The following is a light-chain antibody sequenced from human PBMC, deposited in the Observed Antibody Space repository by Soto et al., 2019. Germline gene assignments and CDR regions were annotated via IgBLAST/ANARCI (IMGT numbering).Light chain of an antibody. V-gene: IGLV2-14*01. Sequence: QSVLTQPASVSGSPGQSITISCTGTTSDIGTYNYVSWYQQHAGKAPKLIIYEVSHRPSGVSNRFSGSKSGSTASLTISGLQAEDEADYYCSSYTSSSTLYVFGTGTKVTVL. CDR1: TSDIGTYNY. J-gene: IGLJ1*01. CDR2: EVS. CDR3: SSYTSSSTLYV.